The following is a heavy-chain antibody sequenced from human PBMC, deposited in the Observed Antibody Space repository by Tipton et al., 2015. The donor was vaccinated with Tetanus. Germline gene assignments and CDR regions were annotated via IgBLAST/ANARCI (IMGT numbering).Heavy chain of an antibody. CDR2: IYESGDT. V-gene: IGHV4-39*01. CDR3: ASHQSGYFTPFDY. J-gene: IGHJ4*02. Sequence: TLSLTCTVSGGSIRGGTFYWGWIRQLPGKGLVGIGSIYESGDTYYIPSLKSRVTISVDTSKTQFSLNLNSMAAAVTGVYYCASHQSGYFTPFDYWGQGNLVSVSS. CDR1: GGSIRGGTFY. D-gene: IGHD3-3*01.